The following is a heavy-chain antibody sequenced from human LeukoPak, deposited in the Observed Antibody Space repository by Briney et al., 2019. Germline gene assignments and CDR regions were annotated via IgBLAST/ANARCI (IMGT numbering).Heavy chain of an antibody. D-gene: IGHD2-2*01. CDR2: IGGSGGIT. CDR1: GFTFSRYA. Sequence: GGSLRLFCTPSGFTFSRYAMTWVRQPPGKGLECVSGIGGSGGITYYADCVKGWFTISRDNSKNTQYLQINRMRADETAVYYCAKGPIYCSSTSCPPDYWGQRTLVTVST. J-gene: IGHJ4*02. V-gene: IGHV3-23*01. CDR3: AKGPIYCSSTSCPPDY.